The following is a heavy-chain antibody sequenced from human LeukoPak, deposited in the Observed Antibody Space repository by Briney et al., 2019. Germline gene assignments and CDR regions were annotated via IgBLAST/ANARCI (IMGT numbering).Heavy chain of an antibody. CDR2: VYYTGST. CDR1: GGSIINYY. Sequence: ASETLSLTCTVSGGSIINYYWSWIRQPPGKGLEWIGYVYYTGSTNYNPSLKSRVTISVDTSKNQFSLKLSSVTAADTAVYYCAGVQIGYSYGLFDYWGQGTLVTVSS. CDR3: AGVQIGYSYGLFDY. J-gene: IGHJ4*02. D-gene: IGHD5-18*01. V-gene: IGHV4-59*01.